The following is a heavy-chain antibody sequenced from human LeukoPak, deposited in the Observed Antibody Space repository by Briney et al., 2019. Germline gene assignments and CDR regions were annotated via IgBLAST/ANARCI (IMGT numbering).Heavy chain of an antibody. J-gene: IGHJ4*02. CDR2: IQLKSGGT. CDR3: ARRYCSGGSCIPDY. D-gene: IGHD2-15*01. Sequence: ASVKLSCKASGYTFTVYNVYWDRQAHGPGPELMGWIQLKSGGTIYAQRFQGRVTMTRDRSISTAYMELSSLRYDDTAVYYCARRYCSGGSCIPDYWGQGTLVTVSS. V-gene: IGHV1-2*02. CDR1: GYTFTVYN.